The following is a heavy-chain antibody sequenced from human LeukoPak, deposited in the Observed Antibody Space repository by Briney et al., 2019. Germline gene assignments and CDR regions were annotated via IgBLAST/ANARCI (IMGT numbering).Heavy chain of an antibody. J-gene: IGHJ6*02. CDR2: IYYSGST. V-gene: IGHV4-39*01. D-gene: IGHD5-18*01. Sequence: SETLSLTCTVSGGSISSSSYYWGWIRQPPGKGLEWIASIYYSGSTYYNPSLEGRVTISVDAFKNQFSLKLNSVTAADTAVYYCASQPRGAEVTYYHYGMDVWGQGTTVTVSS. CDR3: ASQPRGAEVTYYHYGMDV. CDR1: GGSISSSSYY.